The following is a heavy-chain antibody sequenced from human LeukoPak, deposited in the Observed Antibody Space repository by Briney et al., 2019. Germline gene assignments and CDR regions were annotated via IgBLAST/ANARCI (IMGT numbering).Heavy chain of an antibody. CDR1: GFTFSTYS. J-gene: IGHJ4*02. Sequence: QPGGSLRLSCTASGFTFSTYSMNWVRQAPGKGLEWVSYISSSSSTIYYADSVKGRFTISRDNAKNSLYLRMNSLRDEDTAVYYCARASFQRWLQLGGDWGQGALVTVSS. D-gene: IGHD5-24*01. CDR2: ISSSSSTI. CDR3: ARASFQRWLQLGGD. V-gene: IGHV3-48*02.